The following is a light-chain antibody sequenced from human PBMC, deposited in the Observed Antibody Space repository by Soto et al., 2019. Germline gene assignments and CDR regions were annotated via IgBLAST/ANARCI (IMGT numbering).Light chain of an antibody. V-gene: IGKV4-1*01. J-gene: IGKJ4*01. CDR2: GAS. CDR1: QSVLASSNNKNL. Sequence: DIVMSQARDSLAMSLGERATINCRSSQSVLASSNNKNLLAWYQHKPGQPPKLLIYGASTRESGVPDRFRGSGSGTDFTLTISSLQAEDVAVYYCHQYYSSPLTFGGGTNVEIK. CDR3: HQYYSSPLT.